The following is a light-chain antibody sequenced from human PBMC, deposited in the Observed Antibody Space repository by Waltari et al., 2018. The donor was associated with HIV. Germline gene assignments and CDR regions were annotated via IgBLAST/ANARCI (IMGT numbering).Light chain of an antibody. CDR3: YSYAGSYTSV. Sequence: QSALTQPRSAPGSPGQPVTIPCNGTSSDVGGYNYVPCYQQHPGKAPKLMIYDVNKRPSGVPDRFAGSKSGNTASLTISGLQTEDEADYYCYSYAGSYTSVFGTGTTVTVL. V-gene: IGLV2-11*01. CDR1: SSDVGGYNY. CDR2: DVN. J-gene: IGLJ1*01.